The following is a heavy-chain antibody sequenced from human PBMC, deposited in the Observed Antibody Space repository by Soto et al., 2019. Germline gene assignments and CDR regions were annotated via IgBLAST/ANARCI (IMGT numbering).Heavy chain of an antibody. CDR1: GYTLTELS. CDR3: GTEGYSGDF. CDR2: FDPEDGET. Sequence: ASVKVSCKVSGYTLTELSMHWVRQAPGKGLEWMGGFDPEDGETIYAQKFQVRVTMTEDTSTDTAYMELSSLRSQDTAVYCCGTEGYSGDFWGQGTRVTVSS. V-gene: IGHV1-24*01. D-gene: IGHD2-21*01. J-gene: IGHJ4*02.